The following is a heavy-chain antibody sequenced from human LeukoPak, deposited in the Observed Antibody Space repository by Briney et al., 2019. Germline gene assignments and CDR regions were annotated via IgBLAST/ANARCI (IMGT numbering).Heavy chain of an antibody. Sequence: ASVKVSCKASGGTFSSYAISWVRQAPGQGLEWMGRIIPILGIANYAQKFQGRVTITADKSTGTAYMELSSLRSEDTAVYYCARERTDYYGSGSPSDPWGQGTLVTVSS. V-gene: IGHV1-69*04. J-gene: IGHJ5*02. CDR3: ARERTDYYGSGSPSDP. CDR2: IIPILGIA. D-gene: IGHD3-10*01. CDR1: GGTFSSYA.